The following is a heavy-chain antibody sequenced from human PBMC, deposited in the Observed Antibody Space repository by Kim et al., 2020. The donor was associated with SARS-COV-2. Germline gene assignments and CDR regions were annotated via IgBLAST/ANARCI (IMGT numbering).Heavy chain of an antibody. J-gene: IGHJ4*02. Sequence: SETLSLTCSVSGQAITDSSSFWGWVRPAPGAGLEWIASISYQFYTYYNSSLKSRVAVSVDMSTNQFSLRLHSLSASDAAVYFCAGHARLLSTFDLWGQGTLVAFSS. D-gene: IGHD3-9*01. CDR2: ISYQFYT. V-gene: IGHV4-39*01. CDR3: AGHARLLSTFDL. CDR1: GQAITDSSSF.